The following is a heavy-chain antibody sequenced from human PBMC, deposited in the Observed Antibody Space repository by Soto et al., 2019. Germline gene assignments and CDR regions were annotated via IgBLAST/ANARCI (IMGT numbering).Heavy chain of an antibody. CDR1: GYTLTELS. V-gene: IGHV1-24*01. J-gene: IGHJ3*02. CDR3: ARDLDGAFDI. CDR2: FDPEDGET. D-gene: IGHD1-1*01. Sequence: GASVKVSCKVSGYTLTELSMHWVRQAPGKGLEWMGGFDPEDGETVYAQKFQGRVTMTEDTSTDTAYMELSRLRSDDTAVYYCARDLDGAFDIWGQGTMVTVSS.